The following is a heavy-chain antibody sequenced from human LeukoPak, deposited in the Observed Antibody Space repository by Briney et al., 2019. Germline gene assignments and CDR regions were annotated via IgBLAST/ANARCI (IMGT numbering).Heavy chain of an antibody. J-gene: IGHJ4*02. V-gene: IGHV4-34*01. CDR2: INHSGST. CDR3: ARAIVVPAALPYYFDY. CDR1: GGSFSGYY. D-gene: IGHD2-2*01. Sequence: SETLSLTCGVYGGSFSGYYWSWTRQPPGKGLEWIGDINHSGSTNYNPSLKSRVTISVDTSKNQFSLKLSSVTAADTAVYYCARAIVVPAALPYYFDYWGQGTLVTVSS.